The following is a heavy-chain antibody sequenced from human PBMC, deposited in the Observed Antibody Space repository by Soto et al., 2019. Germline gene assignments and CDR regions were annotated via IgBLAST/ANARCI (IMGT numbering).Heavy chain of an antibody. Sequence: KVSYKASGYTFPSSWIGWVPQLPGKGLAGMGRIHPSDSYTNYSPYFRDNVTISGNKTISTAYLQCSRLNASDTAMHYCASHHFSSSGWFFSYYYGMDVWGQGTTVTVSS. V-gene: IGHV5-10-1*01. CDR2: IHPSDSYT. CDR3: ASHHFSSSGWFFSYYYGMDV. CDR1: GYTFPSSW. J-gene: IGHJ6*02. D-gene: IGHD6-19*01.